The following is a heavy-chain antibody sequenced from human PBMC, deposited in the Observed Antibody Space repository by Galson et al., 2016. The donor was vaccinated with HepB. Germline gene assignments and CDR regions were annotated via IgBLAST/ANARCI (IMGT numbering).Heavy chain of an antibody. CDR3: ASLGYCSGDDCNGVN. CDR1: GASISYRNW. Sequence: ETLSLTCAVSGASISYRNWWSWVRQSPGKGLEWIGEIYHSGSTNYNPSPKSRVTMSLDKSNSQFSLSLTSVTAADTAVYSCASLGYCSGDDCNGVNWGQGTLVTVSS. J-gene: IGHJ4*02. V-gene: IGHV4-4*01. D-gene: IGHD2-15*01. CDR2: IYHSGST.